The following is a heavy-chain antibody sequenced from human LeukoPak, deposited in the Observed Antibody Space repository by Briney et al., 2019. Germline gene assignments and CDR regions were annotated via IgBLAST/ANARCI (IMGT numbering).Heavy chain of an antibody. CDR1: GYTFTSYY. J-gene: IGHJ4*02. Sequence: GASVKVSCKASGYTFTSYYIHWVRQAPGQGLEWMGKINPSGDSTNYAQKFQGRVTMTTDTSTSTVYMELSSLRSEDTAVYYCARVGVWPSLYFDYWGQGTLVTVSS. CDR2: INPSGDST. V-gene: IGHV1-46*01. D-gene: IGHD3-16*01. CDR3: ARVGVWPSLYFDY.